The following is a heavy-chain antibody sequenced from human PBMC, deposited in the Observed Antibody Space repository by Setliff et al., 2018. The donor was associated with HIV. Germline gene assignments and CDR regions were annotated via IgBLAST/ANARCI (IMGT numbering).Heavy chain of an antibody. CDR3: ATSNSWSCRLNY. CDR1: GGSFSGHY. J-gene: IGHJ4*02. CDR2: MSHSGGA. V-gene: IGHV4-34*01. D-gene: IGHD1-26*01. Sequence: LSLTCAVYGGSFSGHYWSWVRQVPGKGLEWIGEMSHSGGANYNPSLKSRVSISVDTSKRQFSLKMTSVTAADTAIYYCATSNSWSCRLNYWGQGTVVTVSS.